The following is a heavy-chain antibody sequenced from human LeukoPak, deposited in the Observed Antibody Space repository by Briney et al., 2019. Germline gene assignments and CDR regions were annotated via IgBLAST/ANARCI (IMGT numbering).Heavy chain of an antibody. CDR2: ISGSGGST. D-gene: IGHD3-3*01. J-gene: IGHJ4*02. CDR3: AKSHYDFWSGQYYFDY. CDR1: GFTFSSYA. Sequence: GGSLRLSCAASGFTFSSYAMSWVRQAPGKGLEWVSAISGSGGSTYYADSVKGRFTISRDNSKNTLYLQMNSVRAEDTAVYYCAKSHYDFWSGQYYFDYWGQGTLVTVSS. V-gene: IGHV3-23*01.